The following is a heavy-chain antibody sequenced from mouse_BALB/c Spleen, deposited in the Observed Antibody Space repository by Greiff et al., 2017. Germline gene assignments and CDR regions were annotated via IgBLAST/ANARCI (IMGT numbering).Heavy chain of an antibody. J-gene: IGHJ4*01. D-gene: IGHD3-1*01. CDR1: GYTFTDYN. CDR2: IYPYNGGT. V-gene: IGHV1S29*02. CDR3: ARSGLPTFYAMDY. Sequence: VQLQQSGPELVKPGASVKISCKASGYTFTDYNMHWVSQSHGKSLGWIGYIYPYNGGTGYTQKFKSKATLTVDNSSSTAYMELRSLTSEDSAVYYCARSGLPTFYAMDYWGQGTSVTVSS.